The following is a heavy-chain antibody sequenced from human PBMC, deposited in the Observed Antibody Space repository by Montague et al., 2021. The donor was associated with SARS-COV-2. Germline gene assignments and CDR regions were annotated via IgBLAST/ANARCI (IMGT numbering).Heavy chain of an antibody. CDR3: ARDSHPYGMDV. CDR1: GFTVSSNY. CDR2: IYTGGYT. Sequence: SLSLSFPASGFTVSSNYMILFRQAPGKGLEWVSVIYTGGYTYYADSVKGRFTFSRDNSKNTLYLQMNSLRAEDTAVYYCARDSHPYGMDVWGQGTTVIVSS. V-gene: IGHV3-53*01. J-gene: IGHJ6*02.